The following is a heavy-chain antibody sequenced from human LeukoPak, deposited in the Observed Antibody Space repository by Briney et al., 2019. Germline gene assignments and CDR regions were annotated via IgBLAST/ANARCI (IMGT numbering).Heavy chain of an antibody. Sequence: SSETLSLTCTVSGGSISSYYWSWIRQPPGKGLEWIGEINHSGSTNYNPSLKSRVTISVDTSKNQFSLKLSSVTAADTAVYYCASSTYCSSTSCYAFAQYYYYYYGMDVWGQGTTVTVSS. V-gene: IGHV4-34*01. J-gene: IGHJ6*02. D-gene: IGHD2-2*01. CDR3: ASSTYCSSTSCYAFAQYYYYYYGMDV. CDR1: GGSISSYY. CDR2: INHSGST.